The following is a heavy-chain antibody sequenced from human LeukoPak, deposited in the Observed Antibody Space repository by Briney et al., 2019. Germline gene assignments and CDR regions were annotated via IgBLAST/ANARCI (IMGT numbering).Heavy chain of an antibody. Sequence: PGGSLRLSCAASGFTFGSYAMHWVRQAPGKGLEWVAVISYDGSNRYYADSVKGRFTISRDNSKNTLYLQMNSLRAEDTAVYYCARDRGLLWFGEFDNYFDYWGQGTLVTVSS. CDR1: GFTFGSYA. V-gene: IGHV3-30-3*01. CDR2: ISYDGSNR. D-gene: IGHD3-10*01. CDR3: ARDRGLLWFGEFDNYFDY. J-gene: IGHJ4*02.